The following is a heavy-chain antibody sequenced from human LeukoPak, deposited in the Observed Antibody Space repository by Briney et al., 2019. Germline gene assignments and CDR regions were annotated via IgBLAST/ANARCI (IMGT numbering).Heavy chain of an antibody. V-gene: IGHV3-23*01. D-gene: IGHD3-10*01. CDR1: GFSVSGNY. CDR2: ISGSGGST. Sequence: GGSLRLSCAVSGFSVSGNYMTWVRQAPGKGLEWVSAISGSGGSTYYADSVKGRFTISRDNAKGSLYLQMNNLRTEDTALYYCAKDKAQAYYASGSLVLWGQGTLVTVSS. J-gene: IGHJ4*02. CDR3: AKDKAQAYYASGSLVL.